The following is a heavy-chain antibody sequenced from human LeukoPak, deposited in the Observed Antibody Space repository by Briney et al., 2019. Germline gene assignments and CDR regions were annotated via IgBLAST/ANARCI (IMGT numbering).Heavy chain of an antibody. Sequence: SETLSLTCTVSGGSISSYYWSWIRQPPGKGLEWIGEINHSGSTNYNPSLKSRVTISVDTSKNQFSLKLSSVTAADTAVYYCARGRVYYYGSGRRDFDYWGQGTRVTVSS. J-gene: IGHJ4*02. CDR1: GGSISSYY. V-gene: IGHV4-34*01. CDR2: INHSGST. CDR3: ARGRVYYYGSGRRDFDY. D-gene: IGHD3-10*01.